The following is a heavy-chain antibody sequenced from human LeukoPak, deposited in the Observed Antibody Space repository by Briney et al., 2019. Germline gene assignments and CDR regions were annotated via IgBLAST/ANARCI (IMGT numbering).Heavy chain of an antibody. J-gene: IGHJ4*02. CDR1: GFTFDDHG. Sequence: GGSLRLSCAASGFTFDDHGMNWVRQAPGKGLEWVSGINWNGGSTFYADSVKGRFTISRDNAKNALYLQMNSLTAEDTALYHCARDRSYGSFDYWGQGTLVTVSS. D-gene: IGHD5-18*01. CDR3: ARDRSYGSFDY. CDR2: INWNGGST. V-gene: IGHV3-20*01.